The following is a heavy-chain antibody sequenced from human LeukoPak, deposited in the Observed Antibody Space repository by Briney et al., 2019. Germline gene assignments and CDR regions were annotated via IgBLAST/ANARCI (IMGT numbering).Heavy chain of an antibody. J-gene: IGHJ6*03. CDR2: INHSGST. V-gene: IGHV4-34*01. CDR3: ARLHYYYYMDV. CDR1: GGSISSYY. Sequence: PSETLSLTCTVSGGSISSYYWSWIRRPPGKGLEWIGEINHSGSTNYNPSLKSRVTISVDTSKNQFSLKLSSVTAADTAVYYCARLHYYYYMDVWGKGTTVTISS.